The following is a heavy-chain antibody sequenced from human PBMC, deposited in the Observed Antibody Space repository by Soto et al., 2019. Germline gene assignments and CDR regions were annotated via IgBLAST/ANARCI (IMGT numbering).Heavy chain of an antibody. J-gene: IGHJ4*02. CDR3: ARRRDAYTFFAY. D-gene: IGHD2-2*01. V-gene: IGHV4-30-4*01. Sequence: SETLSLTCIVSGGSISSDDHYWSWIRQPPGKGLEWIGYIYYSGTTHSNPSLKSRLFISLDTSKNQFSLKLSSVTAADTAVYYCARRRDAYTFFAYCGQGTLVTVSS. CDR2: IYYSGTT. CDR1: GGSISSDDHY.